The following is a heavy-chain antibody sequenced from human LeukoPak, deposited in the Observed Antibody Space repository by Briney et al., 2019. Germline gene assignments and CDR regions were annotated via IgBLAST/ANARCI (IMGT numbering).Heavy chain of an antibody. Sequence: PGGSLRLSCAASGFTFSSYSMNWVRQAPGKGLEWVSSISSSSSYIYYADSVKGRFTISRDNAKNSLYLQMNSLRAEDTALYYCARRNDYYYYYMDVWGKGTTVTVSS. J-gene: IGHJ6*03. CDR2: ISSSSSYI. V-gene: IGHV3-21*04. CDR1: GFTFSSYS. CDR3: ARRNDYYYYYMDV.